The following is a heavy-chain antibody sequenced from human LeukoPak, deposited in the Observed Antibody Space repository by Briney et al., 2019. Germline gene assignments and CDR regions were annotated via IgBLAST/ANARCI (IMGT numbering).Heavy chain of an antibody. J-gene: IGHJ4*02. CDR3: ARVGGSYGGNDY. CDR1: GFTFSDYW. Sequence: GGSLRLSCAASGFTFSDYWMTWVRQAPGKGLEWVAKIKQDGSDKYYVDSVKGRFTISRDNAKNSVLLQMNSLRAEDTAVYYCARVGGSYGGNDYWGQGTLVTVSS. CDR2: IKQDGSDK. V-gene: IGHV3-7*01. D-gene: IGHD1-26*01.